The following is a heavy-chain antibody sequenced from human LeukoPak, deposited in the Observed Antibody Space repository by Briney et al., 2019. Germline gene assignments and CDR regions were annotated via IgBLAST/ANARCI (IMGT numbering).Heavy chain of an antibody. V-gene: IGHV3-49*03. J-gene: IGHJ4*02. CDR2: IRSKPYGGTT. D-gene: IGHD3/OR15-3a*01. Sequence: GGSLRLSCTGSGFTFGDYSMTWFRQAPGKGLEGLGLIRSKPYGGTTEYAASVEGRFTISRDDSTSIAYLQIESLKSEDTAMYYCTRDHYDFRGGYFKLDYWGQGTLVTVSS. CDR1: GFTFGDYS. CDR3: TRDHYDFRGGYFKLDY.